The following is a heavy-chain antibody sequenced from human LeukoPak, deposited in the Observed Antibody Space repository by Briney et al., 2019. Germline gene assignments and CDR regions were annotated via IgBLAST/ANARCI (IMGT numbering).Heavy chain of an antibody. V-gene: IGHV3-33*01. CDR1: GYTFSSYG. CDR3: VKGVSFYYFDY. J-gene: IGHJ4*02. CDR2: IWYDGSNK. Sequence: GGSLRLSCAASGYTFSSYGMHWVRQAPGKGLECVADIWYDGSNKYYADSVKGRFTISRDNSKNTLYLQMNSLRAEDTAVYYCVKGVSFYYFDYWGQGTLVTVSS. D-gene: IGHD6-13*01.